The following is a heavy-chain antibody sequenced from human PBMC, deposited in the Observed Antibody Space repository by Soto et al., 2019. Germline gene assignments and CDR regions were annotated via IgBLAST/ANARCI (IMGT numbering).Heavy chain of an antibody. D-gene: IGHD7-27*01. J-gene: IGHJ6*02. CDR2: ITGAGGST. Sequence: GGSLRLSCAASGFPINISAMSWVRQAPEKGLEWVSSITGAGGSTYYADSVKGRFTISRDNSKNSLYLQMNSLKAEDTAIYYCTKHWGGPPHFFGMDVWGQGTAVTVSS. V-gene: IGHV3-23*01. CDR1: GFPINISA. CDR3: TKHWGGPPHFFGMDV.